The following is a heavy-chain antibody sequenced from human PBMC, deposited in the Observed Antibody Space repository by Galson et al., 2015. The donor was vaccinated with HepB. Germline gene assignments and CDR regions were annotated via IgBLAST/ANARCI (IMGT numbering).Heavy chain of an antibody. CDR2: INPNSGGT. Sequence: SVKVSCKASGSTFTGYYMHWVRQAPGQGLEWMGWINPNSGGTNYAQKFQGRVTMTRDTSISTAYMELSRLRSNDTAVYYCARSTDYCSSTSCYTSFDYWGQGTLVTVSS. CDR1: GSTFTGYY. V-gene: IGHV1-2*02. CDR3: ARSTDYCSSTSCYTSFDY. J-gene: IGHJ4*02. D-gene: IGHD2-2*02.